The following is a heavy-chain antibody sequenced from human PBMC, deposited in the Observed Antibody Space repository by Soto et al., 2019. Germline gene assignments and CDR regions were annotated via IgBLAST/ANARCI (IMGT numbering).Heavy chain of an antibody. J-gene: IGHJ4*02. CDR2: IYYSGST. D-gene: IGHD2-15*01. Sequence: SETLSLTCTVSGGSISSGGYYWSWIRQHPGKGLEWIGYIYYSGSTYYNPSLKSRVTISVDTSKNQFSLKLSSVTAADTAVYYCARDFGPGYCSGGSCPGYFDYWGQGTLVTVSS. CDR3: ARDFGPGYCSGGSCPGYFDY. V-gene: IGHV4-31*03. CDR1: GGSISSGGYY.